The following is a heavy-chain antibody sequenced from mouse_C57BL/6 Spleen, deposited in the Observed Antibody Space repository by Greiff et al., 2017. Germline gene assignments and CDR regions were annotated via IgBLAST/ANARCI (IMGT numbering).Heavy chain of an antibody. J-gene: IGHJ3*01. D-gene: IGHD2-3*01. Sequence: EVKLVESGPGLVKPSQTVFLTCTVTGISITTGTYRWSWIRQFPGNKLEWIGFKYYSGTITYNPSLTRRTTITRDTPKNQFFLEMNSLTAEDTATYCCARDGEGYSWFAYWGQGTLVTVSA. CDR3: ARDGEGYSWFAY. V-gene: IGHV3-5*01. CDR1: GISITTGTYR. CDR2: KYYSGTI.